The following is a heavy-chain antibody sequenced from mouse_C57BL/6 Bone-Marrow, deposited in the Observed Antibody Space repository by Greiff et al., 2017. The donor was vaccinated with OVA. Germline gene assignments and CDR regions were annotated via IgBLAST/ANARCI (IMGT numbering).Heavy chain of an antibody. D-gene: IGHD1-1*01. V-gene: IGHV1-81*01. Sequence: VHLVESGAELARPGASVKLSCKASGYTFTSYGISWVKQRTGQGLEWIGEIYPRSGNTYYNEKFKGKATLTADKSSSTSYMELRSLTSEDSAVYFCARYYYGSRDFDYWGQGTTLTVSS. CDR3: ARYYYGSRDFDY. CDR1: GYTFTSYG. J-gene: IGHJ2*01. CDR2: IYPRSGNT.